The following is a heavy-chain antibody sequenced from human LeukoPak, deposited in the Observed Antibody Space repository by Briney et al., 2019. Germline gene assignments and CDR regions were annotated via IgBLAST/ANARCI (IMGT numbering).Heavy chain of an antibody. J-gene: IGHJ5*02. D-gene: IGHD2-2*02. CDR1: GYNFGNYA. CDR3: ARDRPGRYCSSTRCYMASPFDP. CDR2: IIPILGTA. V-gene: IGHV1-69*13. Sequence: ASVKVSCKASGYNFGNYAISWVRQAPGQGLEWMGGIIPILGTANYAQKFQGRVTITADEFTSTAYMELSSLRSEDTAVYYCARDRPGRYCSSTRCYMASPFDPWGQGTLVTVSS.